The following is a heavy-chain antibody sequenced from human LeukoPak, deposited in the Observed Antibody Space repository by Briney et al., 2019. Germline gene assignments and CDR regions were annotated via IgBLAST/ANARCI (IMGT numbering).Heavy chain of an antibody. D-gene: IGHD6-19*01. Sequence: SETLSLTCAVYGGSFSGHYWSWIRQPPGKGLEWIAEITDTGSSNYNPSLKSRVTISVDTSKNQVSLKLSSVTAADTAVYYCARVGSNGWYVLGGMDVWGQGTTVTVSS. V-gene: IGHV4-34*01. CDR2: ITDTGSS. CDR1: GGSFSGHY. J-gene: IGHJ6*02. CDR3: ARVGSNGWYVLGGMDV.